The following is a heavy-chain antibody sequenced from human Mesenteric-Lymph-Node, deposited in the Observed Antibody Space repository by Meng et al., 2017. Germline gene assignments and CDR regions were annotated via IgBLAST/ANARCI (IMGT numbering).Heavy chain of an antibody. CDR2: IFHSGST. V-gene: IGHV4-4*02. CDR3: ARRSGSYFLSGFAN. D-gene: IGHD1-26*01. CDR1: GGSIRNDQG. Sequence: QVQLQESGPGLVKPSGTLSLTCDVSGGSIRNDQGWSWVRQAPGKGLEWIGEIFHSGSTNYNPSLKSRVTISVDKSKNQLSLKLTSVTAADTALYYCARRSGSYFLSGFANWGQGTLVTVSS. J-gene: IGHJ4*02.